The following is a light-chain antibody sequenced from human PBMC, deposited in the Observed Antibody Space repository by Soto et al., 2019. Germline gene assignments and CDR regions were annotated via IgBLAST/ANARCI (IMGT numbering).Light chain of an antibody. CDR3: QTWGNGIVI. CDR2: LNRDGSH. V-gene: IGLV4-69*01. CDR1: SGHSNYA. Sequence: QPVLTQSPSASASLGASVKLTCTLSSGHSNYAIAWQQQQPEKGPRYLMKLNRDGSHSKGDGIPNRFSGSSSGAERYLTISSLQSEVEADYYCQTWGNGIVIFGGGTKLTVL. J-gene: IGLJ2*01.